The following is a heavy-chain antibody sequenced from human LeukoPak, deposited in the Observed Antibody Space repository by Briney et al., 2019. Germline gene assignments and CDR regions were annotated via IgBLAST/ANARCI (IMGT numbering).Heavy chain of an antibody. V-gene: IGHV3-53*01. D-gene: IGHD6-13*01. CDR2: IHSGGNT. CDR1: GFTVSSNY. J-gene: IGHJ4*02. Sequence: GESLRLSCAASGFTVSSNYMSWVRQAPGKGLEWVAVIHSGGNTYYADSVKGRFTISRDISKNTLYFQMNSLRAEDTAVYYCASHGYSSSWLKSSFDYWGQGTLVTVSS. CDR3: ASHGYSSSWLKSSFDY.